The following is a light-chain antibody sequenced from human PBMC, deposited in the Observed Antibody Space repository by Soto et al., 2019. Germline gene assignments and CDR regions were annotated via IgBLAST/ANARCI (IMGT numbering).Light chain of an antibody. CDR1: SSDIGGYNY. J-gene: IGLJ1*01. CDR3: NSYAGSNILYV. V-gene: IGLV2-8*01. Sequence: QSALTQPPSASGSPGQSVTISCTGTSSDIGGYNYVSWYQHHPGKAPKLIIYDVTKRPSGVPDRFSGSKSGNTACLTVSGLHAEDDADYYCNSYAGSNILYVFGTGNKLTVL. CDR2: DVT.